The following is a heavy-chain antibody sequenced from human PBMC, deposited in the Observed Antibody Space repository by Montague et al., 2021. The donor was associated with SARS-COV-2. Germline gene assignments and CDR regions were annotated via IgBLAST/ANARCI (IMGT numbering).Heavy chain of an antibody. Sequence: PALVKPTKTLTLTCTFSGFSLSTSRVGVGWIRQPPGKALEWLALIYWDDDKRYSPSLKSRLTITKDTSKNQVVLTMTNMDPVDTATYYCAHDRVTMIVVAKADAFDIWGQGTMVTVSS. CDR1: GFSLSTSRVG. J-gene: IGHJ3*02. CDR2: IYWDDDK. V-gene: IGHV2-5*02. D-gene: IGHD3-22*01. CDR3: AHDRVTMIVVAKADAFDI.